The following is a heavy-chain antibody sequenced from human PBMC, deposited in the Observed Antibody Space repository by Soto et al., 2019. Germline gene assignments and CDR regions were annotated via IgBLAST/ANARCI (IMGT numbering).Heavy chain of an antibody. CDR1: GFTFDDYA. D-gene: IGHD1-1*01. J-gene: IGHJ3*02. V-gene: IGHV3-9*01. CDR2: ISWNSGSI. CDR3: AKDYTPSSNWNDNAFDI. Sequence: EVQLVESGGGLVQPGRSLRLSCAASGFTFDDYAMHWVRQAPGKGLEWVSGISWNSGSIGYADSVKGRFTISRDNAKNXXYLQMNSLRAEDTALYYCAKDYTPSSNWNDNAFDIWGQGTMVTVSS.